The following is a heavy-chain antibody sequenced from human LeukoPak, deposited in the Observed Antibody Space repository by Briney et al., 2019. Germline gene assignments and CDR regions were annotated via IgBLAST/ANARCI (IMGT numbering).Heavy chain of an antibody. CDR2: IYYSGST. CDR3: ARLTPYYDSSGYYYPFDC. D-gene: IGHD3-22*01. CDR1: GGSISSYY. V-gene: IGHV4-59*08. J-gene: IGHJ4*02. Sequence: SETLSLTCTVSGGSISSYYWSWIRQPPGKGLEWIGYIYYSGSTNYNPSLKSRVTISVDTSKNQFSLKLSSVTAADTAVYYCARLTPYYDSSGYYYPFDCWGQGTLVTVSS.